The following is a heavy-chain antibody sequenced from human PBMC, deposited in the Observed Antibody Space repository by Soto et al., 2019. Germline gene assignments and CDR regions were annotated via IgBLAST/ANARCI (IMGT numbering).Heavy chain of an antibody. CDR1: GFTFSSYG. Sequence: GGSLRLSCAASGFTFSSYGMHWVRQAPGKGLEWVAVIWYDGSNKYYADSVKDRFTISRDNSKNTLYLQMNSLRAEDTAVYYCARSQTFDDSSGYYRGPWGQGTLVTVSS. V-gene: IGHV3-33*01. CDR3: ARSQTFDDSSGYYRGP. J-gene: IGHJ5*02. CDR2: IWYDGSNK. D-gene: IGHD3-22*01.